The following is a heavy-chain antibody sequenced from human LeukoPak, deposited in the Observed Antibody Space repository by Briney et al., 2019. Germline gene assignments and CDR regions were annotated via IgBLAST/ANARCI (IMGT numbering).Heavy chain of an antibody. CDR3: ARDREGYCTNGVCSNDAFNI. CDR2: IIPIFGTA. J-gene: IGHJ3*02. V-gene: IGHV1-69*01. CDR1: GGTFSSYA. D-gene: IGHD2-8*01. Sequence: SVKVSCKASGGTFSSYAISWVRQTPGQGLEWMGGIIPIFGTANYAQKFQGRVTITADESTSTAYMELSSLRSEDTAVYYCARDREGYCTNGVCSNDAFNIWGPGTMVTVSS.